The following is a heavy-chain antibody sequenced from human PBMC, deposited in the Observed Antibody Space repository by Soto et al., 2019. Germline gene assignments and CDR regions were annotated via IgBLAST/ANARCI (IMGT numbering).Heavy chain of an antibody. CDR3: ARIYYDSSGYLSPSDAFDI. CDR1: GFSLSTSGMC. J-gene: IGHJ3*02. CDR2: IDWDEDK. D-gene: IGHD3-22*01. Sequence: SGPTLVNPTQTLTLTCTFSGFSLSTSGMCVSWIRQPPGKALEWLALIDWDEDKYYSTSLKTRLTISKDTSKNQVVLTMTNMDPVDTATYYCARIYYDSSGYLSPSDAFDIWGQGTMVTVSS. V-gene: IGHV2-70*01.